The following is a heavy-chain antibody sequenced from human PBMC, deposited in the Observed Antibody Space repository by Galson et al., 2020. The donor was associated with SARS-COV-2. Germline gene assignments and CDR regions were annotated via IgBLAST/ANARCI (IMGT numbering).Heavy chain of an antibody. CDR1: ADSISNFL. Sequence: SETLSLTCTVSADSISNFLWTWIRQPPGKGLEWIGYIHYSGRTSYNPSLKRRVTMSVDTSMNHFSLKLSSVTAADTAVFYCVRGAGMMASGKYFDVWGRGTLVTVSS. CDR2: IHYSGRT. CDR3: VRGAGMMASGKYFDV. D-gene: IGHD1-26*01. J-gene: IGHJ2*01. V-gene: IGHV4-59*12.